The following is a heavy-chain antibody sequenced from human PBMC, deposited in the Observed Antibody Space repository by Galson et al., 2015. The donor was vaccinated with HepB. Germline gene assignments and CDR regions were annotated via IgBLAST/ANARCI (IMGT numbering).Heavy chain of an antibody. Sequence: SLRLSCAASGFTVSSNYMSWVRQAPGKGLEWVSVIYSGGSTYYADSVKGRFTISRDNSKNTLYLQMNSLRAEDTAVYYRARTGVVVIADDAFDIWGQGTMVTVSS. CDR2: IYSGGST. D-gene: IGHD2-21*01. J-gene: IGHJ3*02. CDR1: GFTVSSNY. V-gene: IGHV3-66*01. CDR3: ARTGVVVIADDAFDI.